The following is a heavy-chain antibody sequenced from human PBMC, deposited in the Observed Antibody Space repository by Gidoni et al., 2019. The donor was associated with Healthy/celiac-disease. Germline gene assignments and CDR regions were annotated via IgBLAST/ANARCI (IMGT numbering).Heavy chain of an antibody. J-gene: IGHJ4*02. CDR3: AKDRDLKVVVPAASHFDY. CDR1: GFTFSSYG. V-gene: IGHV3-30*02. CDR2: IRYDGSNK. Sequence: QVQLVESGGGVVQPGGSLRLSCAASGFTFSSYGMHWVRQAPGKGLELVAFIRYDGSNKYYADSVKGRFTISRDNSKNTLYLQMNSLRAEDTAVYYCAKDRDLKVVVPAASHFDYWGQGTLVTVSS. D-gene: IGHD2-2*01.